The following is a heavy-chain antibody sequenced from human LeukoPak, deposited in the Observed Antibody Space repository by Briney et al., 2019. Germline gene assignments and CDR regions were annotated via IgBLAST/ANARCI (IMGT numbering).Heavy chain of an antibody. D-gene: IGHD3-10*01. CDR3: TRVNLRGSNYNWFDP. Sequence: SVKVSCKTSGGTFLSHTFSWVRQAPGHGLEWIGKIAPVIETAKYAQTFQGRVSIYTDRDTTTVYMDLSGLRPDDTADYYCTRVNLRGSNYNWFDPWGQGTRVIVSS. CDR2: IAPVIETA. V-gene: IGHV1-69*08. CDR1: GGTFLSHT. J-gene: IGHJ5*02.